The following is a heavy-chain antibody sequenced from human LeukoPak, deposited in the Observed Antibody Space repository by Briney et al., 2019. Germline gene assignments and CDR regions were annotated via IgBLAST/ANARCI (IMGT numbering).Heavy chain of an antibody. CDR3: ARVRWVTAMVTGPYFDY. CDR2: IYYSGST. J-gene: IGHJ4*02. CDR1: GGSISSYY. Sequence: SETPSLTCTVSGGSISSYYWSWIRQPPGKGLEWIGYIYYSGSTNYNPSLKSRVTISVDTSKNQFSLKLSSVTAADTAVYYCARVRWVTAMVTGPYFDYWGQGTLVTVSS. D-gene: IGHD5-18*01. V-gene: IGHV4-59*01.